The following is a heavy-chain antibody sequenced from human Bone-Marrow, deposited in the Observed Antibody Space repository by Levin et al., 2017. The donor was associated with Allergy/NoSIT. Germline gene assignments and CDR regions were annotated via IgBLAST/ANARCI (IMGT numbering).Heavy chain of an antibody. J-gene: IGHJ4*02. CDR2: IKEDGSEK. Sequence: ASVKVSCTVSGFTLNEYWMTWVRQAPGKGLEWLANIKEDGSEKNYVDSVKGRFTISRDNAENSLFLHLNSLRVEDTAVYYCARGGNWGTMSSDYWGQGTLVTVSS. CDR1: GFTLNEYW. CDR3: ARGGNWGTMSSDY. V-gene: IGHV3-7*04. D-gene: IGHD7-27*01.